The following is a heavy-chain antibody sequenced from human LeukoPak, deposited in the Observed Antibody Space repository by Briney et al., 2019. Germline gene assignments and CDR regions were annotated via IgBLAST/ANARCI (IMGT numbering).Heavy chain of an antibody. J-gene: IGHJ4*02. CDR2: IYYSGST. CDR1: GGSVSSGSYY. V-gene: IGHV4-61*01. CDR3: ASYDYGDYRGVDY. D-gene: IGHD4-17*01. Sequence: PSETLSLTCTVSGGSVSSGSYYWSWIRQPPGKGLERIGYIYYSGSTNYNPSLKSRVTISVDTSKNQFSLKLSSVTAADTAVYYCASYDYGDYRGVDYWGQGTLVTVSS.